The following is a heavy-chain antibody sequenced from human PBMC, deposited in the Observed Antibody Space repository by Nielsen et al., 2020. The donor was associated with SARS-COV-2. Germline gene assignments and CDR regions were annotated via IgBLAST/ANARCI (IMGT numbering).Heavy chain of an antibody. CDR1: GGSFSGYY. V-gene: IGHV4-34*01. CDR2: INHSGST. J-gene: IGHJ5*02. Sequence: SETLSLTCAVYGGSFSGYYWSWIRQPPGKGLEWIGEINHSGSTNYNPSLKSRVTMSVDTSKNQFSLKLSSVTAADTAVYYCARDTGLWFGELLVGFDPWGQGTLVTVSS. D-gene: IGHD3-10*01. CDR3: ARDTGLWFGELLVGFDP.